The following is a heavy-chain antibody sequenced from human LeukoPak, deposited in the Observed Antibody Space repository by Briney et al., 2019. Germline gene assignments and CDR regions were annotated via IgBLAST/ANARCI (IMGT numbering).Heavy chain of an antibody. V-gene: IGHV3-21*01. J-gene: IGHJ4*02. Sequence: GGSLRLSCAASGFTFSSYSMNWVRQAPGKGLEWVSSISSSSSYIYYADSVKGRFTVSRENSKNTVFLQMNSLRVDDTAVYYCARDWSEGSGSYIDYWGQGALVTVSS. D-gene: IGHD3-10*01. CDR1: GFTFSSYS. CDR2: ISSSSSYI. CDR3: ARDWSEGSGSYIDY.